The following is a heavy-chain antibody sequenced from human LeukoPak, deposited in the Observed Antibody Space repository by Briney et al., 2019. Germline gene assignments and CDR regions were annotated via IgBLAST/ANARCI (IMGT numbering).Heavy chain of an antibody. CDR2: INHSRST. Sequence: SETLSLTCAVYGGSFSGYYWSWIRQPPGKGLEWIGEINHSRSTNYNPSLKSRVTISVDTSKNQFSLKLSSVTAADTAVYYCAGPGRITMVRGVRAFDIWGQGTMVTVSS. CDR3: AGPGRITMVRGVRAFDI. D-gene: IGHD3-10*01. V-gene: IGHV4-34*01. CDR1: GGSFSGYY. J-gene: IGHJ3*02.